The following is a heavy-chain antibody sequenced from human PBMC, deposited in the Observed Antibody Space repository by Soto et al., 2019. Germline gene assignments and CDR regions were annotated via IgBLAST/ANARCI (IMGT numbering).Heavy chain of an antibody. CDR2: LYYSGST. CDR1: GASVGGGD. V-gene: IGHV4-59*08. J-gene: IGHJ5*02. D-gene: IGHD6-13*01. CDR3: ARHTPYTSSWSPNFDP. Sequence: TCAVSGASVGGGDWSCIRQTPGKGLEWIAYLYYSGSTNYNPSLKSRVTVSSDMSKNQLSLKLSSVTAADTAIYYCARHTPYTSSWSPNFDPWGQGTLVTVSS.